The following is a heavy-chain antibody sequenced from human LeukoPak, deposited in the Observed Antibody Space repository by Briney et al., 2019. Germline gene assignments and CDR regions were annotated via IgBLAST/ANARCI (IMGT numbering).Heavy chain of an antibody. D-gene: IGHD3-9*01. CDR3: ASLPTHYDILTGRFDY. CDR1: GFTFSSYA. CDR2: ISGSGGST. J-gene: IGHJ4*02. V-gene: IGHV3-23*01. Sequence: GGSLRLSCAASGFTFSSYAMSWVRQAPGKGLEWVSAISGSGGSTYYADSVKGRFTISRDNSKNTLYLQMNSLRAEDTAVYHCASLPTHYDILTGRFDYWGQGTLVTVSS.